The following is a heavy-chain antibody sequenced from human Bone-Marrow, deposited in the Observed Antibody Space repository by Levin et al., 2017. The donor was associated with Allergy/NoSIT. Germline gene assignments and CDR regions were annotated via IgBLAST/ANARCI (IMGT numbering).Heavy chain of an antibody. Sequence: GGSLRLSCAASGFTFRDYYMSWIRQAPGKGLEWVSYISVSSSTIYYADSVEGRFTISRDDARNSLYLQMNSLRAEGKAGYYCASHMLTGTTADAFGVWGQGTMVTVSS. CDR1: GFTFRDYY. D-gene: IGHD1-20*01. V-gene: IGHV3-11*01. CDR3: ASHMLTGTTADAFGV. CDR2: ISVSSSTI. J-gene: IGHJ3*01.